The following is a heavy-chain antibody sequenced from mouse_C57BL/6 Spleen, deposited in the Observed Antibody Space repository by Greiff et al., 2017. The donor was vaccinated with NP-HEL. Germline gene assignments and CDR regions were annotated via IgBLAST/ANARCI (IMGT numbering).Heavy chain of an antibody. CDR1: GFTFSDYY. D-gene: IGHD1-1*01. V-gene: IGHV5-16*01. CDR3: ARLDDSNYFDY. CDR2: INYDGSST. J-gene: IGHJ2*01. Sequence: EVQLVESEGGLVQPGSSMKLSCTASGFTFSDYYMAWVRQVPEKGLEWVANINYDGSSTYYLDSLKSRFIISRDNAKNILYLQMSSLKSEDTATYYCARLDDSNYFDYWGQGTTLTVSS.